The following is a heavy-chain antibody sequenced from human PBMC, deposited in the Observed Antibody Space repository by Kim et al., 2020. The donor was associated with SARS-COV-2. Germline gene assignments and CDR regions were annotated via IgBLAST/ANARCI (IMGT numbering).Heavy chain of an antibody. CDR2: INHSGVT. J-gene: IGHJ6*03. D-gene: IGHD2-2*01. CDR3: ARGRIGVLPSIILGLGSFWNYDSMDV. Sequence: SETLSLTCAVYGGSFTDYYWSWIRQPPGKGLEWIGEINHSGVTNYTPSLKSRVTISIDTSKNQFSLRVSSVTAAVTAVYYCARGRIGVLPSIILGLGSFWNYDSMDVWGKGTTVTVSS. CDR1: GGSFTDYY. V-gene: IGHV4-34*01.